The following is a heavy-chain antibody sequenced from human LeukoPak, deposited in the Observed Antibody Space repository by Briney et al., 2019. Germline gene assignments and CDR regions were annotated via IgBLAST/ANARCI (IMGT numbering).Heavy chain of an antibody. J-gene: IGHJ4*02. V-gene: IGHV4-59*08. CDR2: IYYSGST. CDR1: GGSISSYY. D-gene: IGHD4-17*01. CDR3: VRTGEVTTVCDS. Sequence: PSETLSLTCTVSGGSISSYYWSWIRQPPGKGLEWIGYIYYSGSTNYNPSLKSRVTISVDTSKNQFSLKLSSVTAADTAVYYCVRTGEVTTVCDSWGQGNLVTVSS.